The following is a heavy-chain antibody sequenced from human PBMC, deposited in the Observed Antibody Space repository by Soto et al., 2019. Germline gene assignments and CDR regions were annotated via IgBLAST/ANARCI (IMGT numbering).Heavy chain of an antibody. Sequence: GGSLRLSCAASGFTFSSYAMHWVRQAPGKGLEWVAVISYDGSHKYYADSVKGRFTISRDNSKNTLYLQMNSLRAEDTAVYYCARGGSIYGDRNNWFDPWGQGTLVTVSS. D-gene: IGHD4-17*01. V-gene: IGHV3-30-3*01. CDR1: GFTFSSYA. CDR3: ARGGSIYGDRNNWFDP. J-gene: IGHJ5*02. CDR2: ISYDGSHK.